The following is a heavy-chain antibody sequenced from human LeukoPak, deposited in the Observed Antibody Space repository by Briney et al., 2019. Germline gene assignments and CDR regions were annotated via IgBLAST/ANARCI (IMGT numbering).Heavy chain of an antibody. CDR3: ARQWVDCSSTSCYLARFDH. CDR1: GGSISSSSYY. D-gene: IGHD2-2*01. J-gene: IGHJ5*02. V-gene: IGHV4-39*01. CDR2: IYYSGST. Sequence: SETLSLTCTVSGGSISSSSYYWGWIRQPPGKGLEWIGSIYYSGSTYYNPSLKSRVTISVDTSKNQFSLKLSSVTAADTAVYYCARQWVDCSSTSCYLARFDHWGQGTLVTVSS.